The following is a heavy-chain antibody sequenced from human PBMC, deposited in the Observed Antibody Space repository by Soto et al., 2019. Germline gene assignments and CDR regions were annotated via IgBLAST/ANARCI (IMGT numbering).Heavy chain of an antibody. CDR1: GSFISCYY. J-gene: IGHJ4*02. Sequence: SAAMAPSNPVSGSFISCYYWSWIRQPPGKGLEWIGYIYYSGSTNYNPSLKSRVTISVDTSKNQFSLKLSSVTAADTAVYYCASSDGRYWGQGSLVSVS. V-gene: IGHV4-59*01. CDR2: IYYSGST. CDR3: ASSDGRY.